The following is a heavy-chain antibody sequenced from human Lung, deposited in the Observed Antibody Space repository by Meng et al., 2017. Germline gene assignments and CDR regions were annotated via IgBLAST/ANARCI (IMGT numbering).Heavy chain of an antibody. CDR3: ARFDISSSGRGDY. J-gene: IGHJ4*02. Sequence: QGLRQGSGHGLVKPSGPLSLTCAVSGGSITSSTWWSWVRQTPGKGLEWFGEIFHSGSTNYNPPLESRVTISVDKSKNQFSLKVYSVTAADTATYYCARFDISSSGRGDYWGQGILVTVSS. V-gene: IGHV4-4*02. CDR1: GGSITSSTW. D-gene: IGHD1-26*01. CDR2: IFHSGST.